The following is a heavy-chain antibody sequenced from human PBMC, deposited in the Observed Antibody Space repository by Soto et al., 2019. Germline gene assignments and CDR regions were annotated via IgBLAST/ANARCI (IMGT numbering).Heavy chain of an antibody. D-gene: IGHD4-4*01. CDR1: GYSFTSYW. J-gene: IGHJ6*02. Sequence: GESLKISCKGSGYSFTSYWISWVRQMPGKGLDWMGRIDPSDSFTNYSPSFQGHVTISAXXXIXXXYXQWXXLXASDTAMYYCARRGTHSNLYGMDVWGQGTTVTV. CDR3: ARRGTHSNLYGMDV. CDR2: IDPSDSFT. V-gene: IGHV5-10-1*01.